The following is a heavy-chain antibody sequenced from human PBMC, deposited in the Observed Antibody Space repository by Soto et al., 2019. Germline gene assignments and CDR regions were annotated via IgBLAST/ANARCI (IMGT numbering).Heavy chain of an antibody. D-gene: IGHD3-3*01. Sequence: EWIGEINHSGSTNYNPSLKSRVTISVDTSKNQFSLKLSSVTAADTAVYYCAREKNDFWSGYYRSRGMDVWXQGTT. V-gene: IGHV4-34*01. CDR3: AREKNDFWSGYYRSRGMDV. CDR2: INHSGST. J-gene: IGHJ6*02.